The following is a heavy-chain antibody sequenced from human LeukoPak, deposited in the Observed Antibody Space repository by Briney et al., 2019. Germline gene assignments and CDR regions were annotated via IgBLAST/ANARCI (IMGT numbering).Heavy chain of an antibody. CDR3: ARDYYDFWSGYGWFDP. J-gene: IGHJ5*02. D-gene: IGHD3-3*01. CDR1: GYTFTSYG. Sequence: ASVKVSCKASGYTFTSYGISWVRQAPGQGLEWMGWISAYNGNTNYAQKLQGRVTITTDTSTSTAYMELRSLRSDDTAVYYCARDYYDFWSGYGWFDPWGQGTLVTVSS. V-gene: IGHV1-18*01. CDR2: ISAYNGNT.